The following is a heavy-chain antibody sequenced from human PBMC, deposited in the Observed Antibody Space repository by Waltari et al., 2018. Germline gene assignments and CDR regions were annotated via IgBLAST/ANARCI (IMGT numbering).Heavy chain of an antibody. Sequence: VQLQQWGAGLLKPSETLSLTCAVYGGSFSGYYWSWIRQPPGKGLEWIGEINHSGSTNYNPSLKSRVTISVDTSKNQFSLKLSSVTAADTAVYYCARDRWFGELSRWFDPWGQGTLVTVSS. CDR1: GGSFSGYY. D-gene: IGHD3-10*01. J-gene: IGHJ5*02. CDR2: INHSGST. V-gene: IGHV4-34*01. CDR3: ARDRWFGELSRWFDP.